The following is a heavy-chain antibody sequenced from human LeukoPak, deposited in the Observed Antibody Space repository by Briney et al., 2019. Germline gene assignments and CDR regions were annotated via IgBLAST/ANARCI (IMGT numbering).Heavy chain of an antibody. V-gene: IGHV1-69*05. CDR2: IIPIFGTA. Sequence: SVKVSCKASGGTFSSYAISWVRRAPGQGLEWMGGIIPIFGTANYAQKFQGRVTITTDESTSTAYMELSSLRSEDTAVYYCARGHGSGELLHPFDYWGQGTLVTVSS. CDR3: ARGHGSGELLHPFDY. J-gene: IGHJ4*02. CDR1: GGTFSSYA. D-gene: IGHD3-10*01.